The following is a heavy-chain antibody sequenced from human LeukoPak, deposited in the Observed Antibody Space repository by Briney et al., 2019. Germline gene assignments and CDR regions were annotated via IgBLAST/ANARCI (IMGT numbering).Heavy chain of an antibody. J-gene: IGHJ4*02. D-gene: IGHD5-12*01. CDR1: GFTFSSYA. CDR2: ISSSSSTI. CDR3: ARELIVTIVAVDY. V-gene: IGHV3-48*04. Sequence: KSGGSLRLSCAASGFTFSSYAMSWVRQAPGRGLEWVSYISSSSSTIYYADSVKGRFTISRDNAKNSLYLQMNSLRAEDTAVYYCARELIVTIVAVDYWGQGTLVTVSS.